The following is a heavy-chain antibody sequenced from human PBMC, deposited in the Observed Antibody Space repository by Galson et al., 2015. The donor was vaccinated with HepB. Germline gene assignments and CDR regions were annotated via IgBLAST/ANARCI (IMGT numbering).Heavy chain of an antibody. CDR1: SYTFTSYG. J-gene: IGHJ4*02. CDR3: ARDSPEALWFGGGY. Sequence: SVKVSCKASSYTFTSYGISWVRQAPGQGLEWMGWISAYNGNTNYAQKLQGRVTMTTDTSTSTAYMELRSLRSDDTAVYYCARDSPEALWFGGGYWGQGTLVTVSS. V-gene: IGHV1-18*01. CDR2: ISAYNGNT. D-gene: IGHD3-10*01.